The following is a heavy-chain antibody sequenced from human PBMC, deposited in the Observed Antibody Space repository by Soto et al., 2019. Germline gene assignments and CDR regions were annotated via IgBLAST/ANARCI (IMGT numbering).Heavy chain of an antibody. V-gene: IGHV3-33*01. CDR2: IWYDGGNK. D-gene: IGHD1-26*01. CDR1: GFIFSSYA. CDR3: ARDQSASYPYNGFDP. J-gene: IGHJ5*02. Sequence: QVQLVESGGGVVQPGRSLRLSCAASGFIFSSYAMHWVRQAPGKGLEWVAVIWYDGGNKYYADSVRGRFTISRDNSKNTLYLQMNSLRAEDTAVYYCARDQSASYPYNGFDPWGQGTRFTVPS.